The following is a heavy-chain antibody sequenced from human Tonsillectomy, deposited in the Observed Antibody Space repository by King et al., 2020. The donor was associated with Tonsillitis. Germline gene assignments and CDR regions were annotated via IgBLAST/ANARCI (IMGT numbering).Heavy chain of an antibody. CDR2: ISYDGSNK. D-gene: IGHD3-3*01. J-gene: IGHJ3*02. Sequence: VQLVESGGGVVQPGRSLRLSCAASGFTFSSYAMHWVRQAPGKGLEWVAVISYDGSNKYYADSVKGRFTISRDNSKNTLYLQMNSLRAEDTAVYYCARXXILXPXKAXXIWGXXTXVTV. CDR1: GFTFSSYA. CDR3: ARXXILXPXKAXXI. V-gene: IGHV3-30*04.